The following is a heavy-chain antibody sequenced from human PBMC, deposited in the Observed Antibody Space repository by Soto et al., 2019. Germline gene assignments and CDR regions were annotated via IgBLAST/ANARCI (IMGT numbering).Heavy chain of an antibody. V-gene: IGHV3-48*01. CDR2: ISSSSSTI. J-gene: IGHJ4*02. CDR1: GFTFSSYS. Sequence: EVQLVESGGGLVQPGGSLRLSCAASGFTFSSYSMNWVRQAPGKGLEWVSYISSSSSTIYYADSVKGRFTISRDNAKNSLYLQMNSLRAEDTAVDYCARDGGVVAAPFDYWGQGTLVTVSS. D-gene: IGHD2-15*01. CDR3: ARDGGVVAAPFDY.